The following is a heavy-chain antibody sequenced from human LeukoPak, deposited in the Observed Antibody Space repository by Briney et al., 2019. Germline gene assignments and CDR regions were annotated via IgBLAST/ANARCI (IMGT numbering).Heavy chain of an antibody. J-gene: IGHJ6*02. D-gene: IGHD2-2*01. CDR3: ARELSSTSHLLYYYYGMDV. V-gene: IGHV1-69*04. Sequence: SVKVSCKASGGTFSSYAISWVRQAPGQGLEWMGRIIPILGIANYAQKFQGGVTITADKSTTTAYMELSSLRSEDTAVYYCARELSSTSHLLYYYYGMDVWGQGTTVTVSS. CDR1: GGTFSSYA. CDR2: IIPILGIA.